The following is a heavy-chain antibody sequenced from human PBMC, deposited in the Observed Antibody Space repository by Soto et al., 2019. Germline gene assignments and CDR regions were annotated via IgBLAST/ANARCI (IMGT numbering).Heavy chain of an antibody. Sequence: PGGSLRLSCIGSGFMFSNHWMSWVRQAPGKGLEWVANIKQDGSEKYYVDPVKGRFTISRDNAKNSLYLQMNSLRADDTAVYYCTTLSSTWPTGGDYWGQGPMVTVSS. CDR2: IKQDGSEK. CDR1: GFMFSNHW. CDR3: TTLSSTWPTGGDY. D-gene: IGHD6-13*01. J-gene: IGHJ4*02. V-gene: IGHV3-7*03.